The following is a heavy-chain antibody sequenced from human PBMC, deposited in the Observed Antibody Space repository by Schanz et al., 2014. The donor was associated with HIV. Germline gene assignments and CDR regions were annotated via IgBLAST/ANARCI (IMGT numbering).Heavy chain of an antibody. J-gene: IGHJ6*02. CDR3: ARVANWDYYGMDV. CDR1: GFTFSTYG. Sequence: QVPLVESGGGVVQPGRSLRLSCAASGFTFSTYGMHWVRQGPGKGLEWVAFISYDGSNKYYVDSVKGRFTISRDNSKNTLFLQMNSLRGEDTAVYYCARVANWDYYGMDVWGRGTTVTVSS. V-gene: IGHV3-30*03. D-gene: IGHD3-16*01. CDR2: ISYDGSNK.